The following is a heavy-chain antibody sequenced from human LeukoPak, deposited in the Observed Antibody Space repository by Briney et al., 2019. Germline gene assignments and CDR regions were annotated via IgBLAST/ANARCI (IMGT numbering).Heavy chain of an antibody. CDR3: ARRFYVWGSYRGGRGFDY. J-gene: IGHJ4*02. CDR1: GGSFSGYY. Sequence: PSETLSLTCAVYGGSFSGYYWSWIRQPPGKGLEWIGEINHSGSTNYNPSLKSRVTISVDTSKNQFSLKLSSVTAADTAVYYCARRFYVWGSYRGGRGFDYWGQGTLVTVSS. V-gene: IGHV4-34*01. CDR2: INHSGST. D-gene: IGHD3-16*02.